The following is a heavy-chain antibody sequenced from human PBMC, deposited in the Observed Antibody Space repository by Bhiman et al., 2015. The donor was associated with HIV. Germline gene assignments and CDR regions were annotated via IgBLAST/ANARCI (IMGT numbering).Heavy chain of an antibody. V-gene: IGHV3-21*02. CDR2: ISGSGSYI. Sequence: VQLVESGGGVVQPGRSLRLSCAVSGFTFSTYSMIWVRQAPGKGLEWVSSISGSGSYIYYADSMKGRFNISRDNAKKSLYLQMTSLRPEDTAVYYCARGAPDGYTFVNYWGQGTLVTVSS. D-gene: IGHD5-24*01. CDR1: GFTFSTYS. J-gene: IGHJ4*02. CDR3: ARGAPDGYTFVNY.